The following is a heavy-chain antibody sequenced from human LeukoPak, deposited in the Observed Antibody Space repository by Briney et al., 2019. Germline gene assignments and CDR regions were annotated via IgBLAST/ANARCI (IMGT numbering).Heavy chain of an antibody. CDR1: GFTFSSYG. D-gene: IGHD3-10*01. J-gene: IGHJ4*02. Sequence: GRSLRLSCAASGFTFSSYGMHWVRQAPGKGLEWVAVIWYDGSNKCYADSVKGRFTISRDNSKNTLYLQMNSLRAEDTAVYYCARDGILWFGEPPYYFDYWGQGTLVTVSS. CDR2: IWYDGSNK. V-gene: IGHV3-33*01. CDR3: ARDGILWFGEPPYYFDY.